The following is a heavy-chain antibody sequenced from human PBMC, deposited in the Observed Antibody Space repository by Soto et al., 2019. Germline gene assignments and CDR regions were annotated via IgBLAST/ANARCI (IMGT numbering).Heavy chain of an antibody. Sequence: QVQLVQSGAEVKKPGSSVKVSCKASGGTFSSYAISWVRQAPGQGLEWMGGIIPIFGTANYAQKFQGRVTITADESTSKAYMELSSRRSEDTAVYYWARGAGTTYYYYGMDVWDQGTTVTVSS. D-gene: IGHD1-7*01. CDR1: GGTFSSYA. CDR3: ARGAGTTYYYYGMDV. CDR2: IIPIFGTA. V-gene: IGHV1-69*01. J-gene: IGHJ6*02.